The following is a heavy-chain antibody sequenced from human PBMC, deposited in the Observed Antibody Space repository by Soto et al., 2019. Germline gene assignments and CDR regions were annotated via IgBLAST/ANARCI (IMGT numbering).Heavy chain of an antibody. CDR3: ASDPHY. Sequence: GGSLRLSCAASGFTCGGYWMSWVRQAPGKGLEWVANIKQDGSEKYYVDSVKGRFTISRDNAKNSLYLQMNSLRAEDTAVYYCASDPHYWGKGTTVTVSS. J-gene: IGHJ6*04. CDR2: IKQDGSEK. CDR1: GFTCGGYW. V-gene: IGHV3-7*01.